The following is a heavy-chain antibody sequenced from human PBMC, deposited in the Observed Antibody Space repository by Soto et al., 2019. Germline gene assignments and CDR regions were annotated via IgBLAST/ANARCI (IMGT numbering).Heavy chain of an antibody. Sequence: EVQLLESGGGLVQPGGSLRLSCAVSGFTFSSHAMNWVRQAPGKGLECVSSITGSGASSYYADSVKGRFTISRDKSKNTLYLQMNSLIAEDTAVYYCAKDLQFSGWLSAQTFDYWGQGTQVTVSS. CDR3: AKDLQFSGWLSAQTFDY. CDR1: GFTFSSHA. V-gene: IGHV3-23*01. D-gene: IGHD6-19*01. J-gene: IGHJ4*02. CDR2: ITGSGASS.